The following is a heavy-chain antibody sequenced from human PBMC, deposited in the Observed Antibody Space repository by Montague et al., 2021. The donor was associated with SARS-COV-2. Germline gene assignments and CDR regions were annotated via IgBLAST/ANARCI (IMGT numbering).Heavy chain of an antibody. CDR3: ARATRITIFGVVNKFDD. V-gene: IGHV4-31*02. J-gene: IGHJ4*02. CDR2: IYYSGST. D-gene: IGHD3-3*01. Sequence: IYYSGSTSYNPSLKSRVTISVDTSKNQFSLKLSSVTAADTAVYYCARATRITIFGVVNKFDDWGQGNLVNVYS.